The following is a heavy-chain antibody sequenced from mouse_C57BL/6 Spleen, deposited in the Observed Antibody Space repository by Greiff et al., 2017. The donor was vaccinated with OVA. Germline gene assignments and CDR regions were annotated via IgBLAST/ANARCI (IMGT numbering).Heavy chain of an antibody. CDR3: AKNEIYDGYYGNYYAMDY. CDR2: IWRGGST. Sequence: VQLQQSGPGLVQPSQSLSITCTVSGFSLTSYGVHWVRQSPGKGLEWLGVIWRGGSTDYNAAFMSRLSITKDNSKSQVFFKMNSLQADDTAIYYCAKNEIYDGYYGNYYAMDYWGQGTSVTVSS. J-gene: IGHJ4*01. CDR1: GFSLTSYG. V-gene: IGHV2-5*01. D-gene: IGHD2-3*01.